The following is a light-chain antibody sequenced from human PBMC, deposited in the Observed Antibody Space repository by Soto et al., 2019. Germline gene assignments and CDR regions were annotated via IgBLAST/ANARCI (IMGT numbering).Light chain of an antibody. Sequence: QSALTQPASVSGSRGQSIIISCVGRNTDVGQDKSVSWYQQGPGRAPKLMIYEVSNRPSGVSNRFSGSKSGNTASLTISGLQAEDEADYYCSSYTGSIPPYVFGTGTKLTVL. J-gene: IGLJ1*01. V-gene: IGLV2-14*01. CDR1: NTDVGQDKS. CDR3: SSYTGSIPPYV. CDR2: EVS.